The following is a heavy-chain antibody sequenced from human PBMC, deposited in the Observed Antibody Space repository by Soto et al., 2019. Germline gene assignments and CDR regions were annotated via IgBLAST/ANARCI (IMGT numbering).Heavy chain of an antibody. J-gene: IGHJ4*02. Sequence: ASVKVSCKTSGYTFTEYCISWLRQAPGQGLEWMGWISPYNGKTNYIQEFQDRVTITTDTSSTTVYMDLRTLKSDDAAIYFCAREAYADHKISSFHQWGRGTLLTLS. D-gene: IGHD4-17*01. CDR1: GYTFTEYC. CDR2: ISPYNGKT. CDR3: AREAYADHKISSFHQ. V-gene: IGHV1-18*01.